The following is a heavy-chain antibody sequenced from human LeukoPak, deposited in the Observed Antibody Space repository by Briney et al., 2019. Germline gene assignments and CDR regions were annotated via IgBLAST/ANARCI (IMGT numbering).Heavy chain of an antibody. CDR2: IYYSGST. V-gene: IGHV4-59*12. CDR3: ARLEYRSSHAFDY. D-gene: IGHD6-6*01. J-gene: IGHJ4*02. Sequence: KPSETLSLTCTVSGGSISSYYWSWIRQPPGKGLEWIGYIYYSGSTNYNPSLKSRVTISVDTSKNQFSLKLSSVTAADTAVYYCARLEYRSSHAFDYWGQGTLVTVSS. CDR1: GGSISSYY.